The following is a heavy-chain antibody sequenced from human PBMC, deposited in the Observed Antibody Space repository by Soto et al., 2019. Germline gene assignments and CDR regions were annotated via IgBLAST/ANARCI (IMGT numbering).Heavy chain of an antibody. V-gene: IGHV4-59*01. CDR1: GGSISSYY. Sequence: SETLSLTCTFSGGSISSYYWSWIRQPPGKGLEWIGYIYYSGSTNYNPSLKSRVTISVDTSKNQFSLKLSSVTAADTAVYYCARALRIVGATCYCDYWGKGTLVTVPS. CDR2: IYYSGST. J-gene: IGHJ4*02. D-gene: IGHD1-26*01. CDR3: ARALRIVGATCYCDY.